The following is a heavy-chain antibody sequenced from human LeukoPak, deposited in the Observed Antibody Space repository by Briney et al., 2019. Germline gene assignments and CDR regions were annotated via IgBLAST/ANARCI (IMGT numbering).Heavy chain of an antibody. D-gene: IGHD7-27*01. Sequence: GGSLRLSCAASGFTFSDSYMTWIRQAPGKGLEWVSFISNSGDSIYYADSVKGRFTTSRDNAKSSLFLQMNSLRAEDTAVYYCGRGLWGLDYWGQGAVVTVSS. J-gene: IGHJ4*02. CDR2: ISNSGDSI. CDR3: GRGLWGLDY. V-gene: IGHV3-11*04. CDR1: GFTFSDSY.